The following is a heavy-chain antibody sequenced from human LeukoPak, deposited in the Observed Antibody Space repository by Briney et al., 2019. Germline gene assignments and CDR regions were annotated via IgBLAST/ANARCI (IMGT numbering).Heavy chain of an antibody. CDR3: VRDLNWAFDY. V-gene: IGHV3-48*01. D-gene: IGHD3-16*01. Sequence: GGSLRLSCAASGFTFSRYTMNSVRQAPGKELEWISNIRSESSSTTYADSVKGRFTISRDNAKNSLYLQINSLRAEDTAVYYCVRDLNWAFDYWGQGTLVTVSS. CDR1: GFTFSRYT. J-gene: IGHJ4*02. CDR2: IRSESSST.